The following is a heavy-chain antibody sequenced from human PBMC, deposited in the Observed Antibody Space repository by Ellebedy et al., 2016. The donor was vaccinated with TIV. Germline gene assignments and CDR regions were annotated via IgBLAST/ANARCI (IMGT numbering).Heavy chain of an antibody. J-gene: IGHJ4*02. Sequence: PGGSLRLSCAASAFTFSSFAMSRVRQAPGKGLEWVSSISGSGGTTYYADSVKGRFTISRDNTENSLYLQMNSLRAEDTAVYYCAKDVVAPGLAFDYWGQGTLVTVSS. CDR2: ISGSGGTT. V-gene: IGHV3-23*01. D-gene: IGHD2-15*01. CDR3: AKDVVAPGLAFDY. CDR1: AFTFSSFA.